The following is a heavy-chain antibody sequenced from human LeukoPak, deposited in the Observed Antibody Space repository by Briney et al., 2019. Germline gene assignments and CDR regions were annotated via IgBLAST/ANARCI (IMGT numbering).Heavy chain of an antibody. CDR3: ARIFSGHAFDI. J-gene: IGHJ3*02. D-gene: IGHD2-15*01. Sequence: SQTLSLTCTVSGVSISSGGYYWSWIRQHPGKSLECIGYIYYSGSTYYNPSLKSRVTISIDTSKNQFSLKLSSVTAADTAVYYCARIFSGHAFDIWGQGTMVTVSS. CDR2: IYYSGST. V-gene: IGHV4-31*03. CDR1: GVSISSGGYY.